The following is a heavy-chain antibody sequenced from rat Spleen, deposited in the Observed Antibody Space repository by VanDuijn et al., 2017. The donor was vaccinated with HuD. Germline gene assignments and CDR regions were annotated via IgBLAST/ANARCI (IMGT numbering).Heavy chain of an antibody. CDR3: AREGVNYYNAPFDC. J-gene: IGHJ2*01. CDR1: GFSLSSYG. CDR2: LWGNGNT. D-gene: IGHD1-1*01. V-gene: IGHV2S61*01. Sequence: QVQLKESGPGLVQPSQTLSLSCTVSGFSLSSYGVMWVRQPPGKGLEGMGRLWGNGNTNYYSALKSRLRTSRDTSKSQVSLKMNNLQAEDTAMYFCAREGVNYYNAPFDCWGQGVMVTVSS.